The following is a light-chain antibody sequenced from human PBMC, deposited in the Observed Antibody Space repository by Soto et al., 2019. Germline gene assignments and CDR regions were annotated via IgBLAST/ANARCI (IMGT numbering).Light chain of an antibody. CDR1: TGAVTSGHY. J-gene: IGLJ3*02. Sequence: QSVVTQEPSLTVSPGGTVTLTCGSSTGAVTSGHYPYWFQQKPGQAPRTLIYDTSNKHSWTPARFSGSLLGGKAALTLSGAQPEDEAEYHCLLYYSGARPWVFGGGTKLTVL. CDR3: LLYYSGARPWV. CDR2: DTS. V-gene: IGLV7-46*01.